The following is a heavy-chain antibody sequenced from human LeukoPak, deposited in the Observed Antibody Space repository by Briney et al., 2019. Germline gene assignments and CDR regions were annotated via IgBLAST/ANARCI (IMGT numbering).Heavy chain of an antibody. CDR1: SGSIGSYY. CDR3: ARLGYGDYVP. CDR2: IYYSGST. V-gene: IGHV4-59*12. Sequence: PSETLSLTCTVSSGSIGSYYWNWIRQPPGKGLEWIGDIYYSGSTKYNPSLKSRVSISVDTSKNQFSLKLSSVTAADTAVYCCARLGYGDYVPWGQGTLVTVSS. J-gene: IGHJ5*02. D-gene: IGHD4-17*01.